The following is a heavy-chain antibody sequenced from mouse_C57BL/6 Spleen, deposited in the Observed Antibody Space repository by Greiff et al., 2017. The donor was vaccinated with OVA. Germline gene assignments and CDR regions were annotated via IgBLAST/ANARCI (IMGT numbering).Heavy chain of an antibody. CDR1: GYTFTSYW. J-gene: IGHJ2*01. V-gene: IGHV1-53*01. Sequence: VQLQQSGTELVKPGASVKLSCKASGYTFTSYWMHWVKQRPGQCLEWIGNINPSNGGTNYNEKFKSKATLTVDKSSSTAYMQLSSLTSEDSAVYYCARRFTTVVAPYFDYWGQGTTLTVSS. CDR2: INPSNGGT. CDR3: ARRFTTVVAPYFDY. D-gene: IGHD1-1*01.